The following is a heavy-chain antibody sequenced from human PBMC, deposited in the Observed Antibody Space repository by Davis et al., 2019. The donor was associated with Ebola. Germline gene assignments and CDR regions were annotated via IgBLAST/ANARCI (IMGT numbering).Heavy chain of an antibody. CDR2: ISYDGSNI. D-gene: IGHD6-6*01. J-gene: IGHJ2*01. CDR3: AKTSSFDYFDI. CDR1: GFSFSNYA. Sequence: PGGSLRLSCAASGFSFSNYAMYWVRQAPGKGLEWVAFISYDGSNIYYGDSVKGRFTISRDNSKNTLYVQMNSLTSEDTAVYYCAKTSSFDYFDIWGRGTLVTVSS. V-gene: IGHV3-30*04.